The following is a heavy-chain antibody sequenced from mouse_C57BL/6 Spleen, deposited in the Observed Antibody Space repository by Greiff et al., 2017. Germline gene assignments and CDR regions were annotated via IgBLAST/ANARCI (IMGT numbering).Heavy chain of an antibody. V-gene: IGHV5-17*01. J-gene: IGHJ4*01. CDR2: ISSGSSTI. Sequence: EVQRVESGGGLVKPGGSLKLSCAASGFTFSDYGMHWVRQAPEKGLEWVAYISSGSSTIYSADTVKGRFTISRDNAKNTLFLQMTSLRSEDTATYYCAIHYDGYAMDYWGQGTSVTVSS. D-gene: IGHD2-3*01. CDR3: AIHYDGYAMDY. CDR1: GFTFSDYG.